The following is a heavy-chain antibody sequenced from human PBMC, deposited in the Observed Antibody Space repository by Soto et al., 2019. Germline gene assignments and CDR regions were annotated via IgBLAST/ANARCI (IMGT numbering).Heavy chain of an antibody. V-gene: IGHV3-21*01. CDR2: ISSTSSYT. J-gene: IGHJ4*02. D-gene: IGHD6-19*01. CDR1: GFTCGSCA. Sequence: SLRLSYATSGFTCGSCAMNWVRQTQEKGLEWVSSISSTSSYTHYSDSVKGRFTISRDNANNSLFLQMNSLRAEDTATYYCARDLALAGNYWGQGVLVTVSS. CDR3: ARDLALAGNY.